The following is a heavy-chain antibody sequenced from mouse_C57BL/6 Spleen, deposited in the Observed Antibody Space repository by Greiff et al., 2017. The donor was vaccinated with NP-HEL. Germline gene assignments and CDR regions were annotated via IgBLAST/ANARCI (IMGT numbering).Heavy chain of an antibody. V-gene: IGHV1-72*01. CDR1: GFTFNSYW. CDR2: IGPNSGGT. CDR3: AGYGSSWFAY. D-gene: IGHD1-1*01. J-gene: IGHJ3*01. Sequence: VQLQQSGAELVKPGASVKLSCKASGFTFNSYWMPWVKQRPGRGLEWIGRIGPNSGGTKYNEKFKSKATLTVDKPSSTAYMQLSSLTSEDSAVYYCAGYGSSWFAYWGQGTLVTVSA.